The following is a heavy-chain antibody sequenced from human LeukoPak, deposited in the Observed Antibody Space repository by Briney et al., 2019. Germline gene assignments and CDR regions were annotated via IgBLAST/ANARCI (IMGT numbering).Heavy chain of an antibody. CDR3: ARGHTHRHPRLEWLLEVMGQKDYYYYGMDV. CDR1: GGSFSGYY. D-gene: IGHD3-3*01. V-gene: IGHV4-34*01. Sequence: PSETLSLTCAVYGGSFSGYYWSWIRQPPGKGLEWIGEINHSGSTNYNPSLKSRVTISVDTSKNQFSLKLSSVTAADTAVYYCARGHTHRHPRLEWLLEVMGQKDYYYYGMDVWGQGTTVTVSS. CDR2: INHSGST. J-gene: IGHJ6*02.